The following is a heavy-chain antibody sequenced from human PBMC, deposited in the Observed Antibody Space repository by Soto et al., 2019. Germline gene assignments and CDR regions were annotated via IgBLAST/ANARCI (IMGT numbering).Heavy chain of an antibody. J-gene: IGHJ4*02. Sequence: SETLPLTCTVSGGSISSGGYYLSWIRQHPGKGLEWIGYIYYTGSTYYNPSLKSRVTISVDTSKNQFSLKLSSVTAADTAVYYCARSSIGYYSGYGGQGTLVTVSS. V-gene: IGHV4-31*03. CDR1: GGSISSGGYY. CDR3: ARSSIGYYSGY. CDR2: IYYTGST. D-gene: IGHD3-22*01.